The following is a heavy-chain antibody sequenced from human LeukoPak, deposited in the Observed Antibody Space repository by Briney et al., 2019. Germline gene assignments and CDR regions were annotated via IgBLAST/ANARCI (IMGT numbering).Heavy chain of an antibody. Sequence: ASVKVSCKASGYTFTSYDINWVRQATGQGLEWMGWMSPNSGNTGYAQKFQGRVTITRNTSISTAYMELSSLRSEDTAVYYCARGRRNVVVIATVLYYFDYWGQGTLVTVSS. CDR2: MSPNSGNT. V-gene: IGHV1-8*03. J-gene: IGHJ4*02. CDR1: GYTFTSYD. CDR3: ARGRRNVVVIATVLYYFDY. D-gene: IGHD2-21*01.